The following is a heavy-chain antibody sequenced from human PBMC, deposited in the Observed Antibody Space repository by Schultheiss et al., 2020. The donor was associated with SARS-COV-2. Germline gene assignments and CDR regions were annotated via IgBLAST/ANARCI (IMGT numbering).Heavy chain of an antibody. J-gene: IGHJ3*02. CDR3: ARARRGGWPWNGAFDI. D-gene: IGHD6-19*01. Sequence: GGSLRLSCAASGFTFSSYSMNWVRQAPGKGLEWVAVISYDGSNKYYADSVKGRFTISRDNSKNTLYLQMGSLRAEDMAVYYCARARRGGWPWNGAFDIWGQGTMVTVSS. V-gene: IGHV3-30*03. CDR2: ISYDGSNK. CDR1: GFTFSSYS.